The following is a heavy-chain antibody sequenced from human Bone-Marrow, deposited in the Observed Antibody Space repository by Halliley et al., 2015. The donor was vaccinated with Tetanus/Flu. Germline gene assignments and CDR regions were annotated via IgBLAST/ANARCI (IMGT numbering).Heavy chain of an antibody. CDR2: ISFLGNNK. CDR3: GDVGTTPIAV. D-gene: IGHD1-26*01. Sequence: CAASGFTFSSYGMHWVRQAPGKGLEWVAVISFLGNNKYYADSVKGRFTISRDNSKTTLYLQMNSLRPDDTAVYYCGDVGTTPIAVFGQGTMVSVSS. V-gene: IGHV3-30*03. CDR1: GFTFSSYG. J-gene: IGHJ3*01.